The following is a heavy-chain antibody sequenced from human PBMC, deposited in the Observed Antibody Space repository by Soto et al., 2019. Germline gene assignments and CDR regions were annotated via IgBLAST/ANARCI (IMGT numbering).Heavy chain of an antibody. J-gene: IGHJ6*02. CDR2: IYPSGST. CDR3: ARRNCSSTSCYIHYYYYGMDV. CDR1: GGSISSSNW. D-gene: IGHD2-2*01. V-gene: IGHV4-4*02. Sequence: QVHLQESGPGLMKPSGTLSLTCAVSGGSISSSNWWSWVRQPPGKGLEWIGEIYPSGSTNYNPSLKSRVTIAVDKSKNQFSLKLSSVSAADTVVYYCARRNCSSTSCYIHYYYYGMDVWGQGTTVTVSS.